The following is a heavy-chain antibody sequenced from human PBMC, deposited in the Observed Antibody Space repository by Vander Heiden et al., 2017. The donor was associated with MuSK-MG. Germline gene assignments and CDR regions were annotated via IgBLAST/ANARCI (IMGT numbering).Heavy chain of an antibody. CDR3: ARVGSGWFGGFFDH. D-gene: IGHD6-19*01. J-gene: IGHJ4*02. CDR2: INPSGGST. Sequence: QVQLMQSGAEVKKPGASVKVSCQASGYTFTNHYMHWVRQAPGQGLEWMGIINPSGGSTTYAQKFQARVTMTRDTSTTSVYMELTNLKTEDTAVYFCARVGSGWFGGFFDHWGQGTLVTVSS. CDR1: GYTFTNHY. V-gene: IGHV1-46*03.